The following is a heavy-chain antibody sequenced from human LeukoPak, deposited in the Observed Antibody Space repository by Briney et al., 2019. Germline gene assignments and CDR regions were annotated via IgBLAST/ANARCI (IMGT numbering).Heavy chain of an antibody. V-gene: IGHV1-18*01. CDR2: ISAYNGNT. D-gene: IGHD5-12*01. J-gene: IGHJ3*02. Sequence: ASVKVCCKASGYTFTSYAMHWVRQAPGQRLGWMGWISAYNGNTNYAQKLQGRVTMTTDTSTSTAYMELRSLRSDDTAVYYCARGTKWLRPSDAFDIWGQGTMVTVSS. CDR1: GYTFTSYA. CDR3: ARGTKWLRPSDAFDI.